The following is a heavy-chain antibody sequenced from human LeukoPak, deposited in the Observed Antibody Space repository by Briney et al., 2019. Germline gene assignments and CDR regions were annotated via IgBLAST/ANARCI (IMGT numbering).Heavy chain of an antibody. CDR1: GFTFSSYS. D-gene: IGHD5-18*01. V-gene: IGHV3-21*01. J-gene: IGHJ3*02. CDR2: ISSRSSYT. Sequence: GGSLRLSCAASGFTFSSYSMNWVRQAPGKGLEWVSSISSRSSYTYYADSVKGRFTISRDNAKNSLNLQMNSLRAEDTAVYYCASENKRGYSYGSPTDAFDIWGQGTMVTVSS. CDR3: ASENKRGYSYGSPTDAFDI.